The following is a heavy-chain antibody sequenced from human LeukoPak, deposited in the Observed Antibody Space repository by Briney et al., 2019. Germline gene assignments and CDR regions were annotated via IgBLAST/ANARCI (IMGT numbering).Heavy chain of an antibody. D-gene: IGHD3-10*01. CDR3: TTFQGSYNY. CDR1: GFTFNNAW. Sequence: PGGSLRLSCAASGFTFNNAWMSWVRQAPGKGLEWVGRIKTNFNYDGGTTDYAAPVKGRFTVSRDDSEDTLYLQMNSLKADDTAIYYCTTFQGSYNYWGQGTLVTVSS. V-gene: IGHV3-15*01. CDR2: IKTNFNYDGGTT. J-gene: IGHJ4*02.